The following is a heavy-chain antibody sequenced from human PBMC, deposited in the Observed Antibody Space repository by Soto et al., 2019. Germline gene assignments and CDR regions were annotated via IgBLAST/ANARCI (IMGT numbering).Heavy chain of an antibody. CDR1: GGSFSRHY. CDR2: INHSGST. J-gene: IGHJ5*02. CDR3: ARGEGRLVGTWFDP. Sequence: SETLSLTCDVYGGSFSRHYWNWIRQPPGKGLEWLGEINHSGSTNYNPSLESRVTISLDTSKTQFSLKLTSVTDSDTAVYYCARGEGRLVGTWFDPWGQGTLVTVSS. V-gene: IGHV4-34*01. D-gene: IGHD5-12*01.